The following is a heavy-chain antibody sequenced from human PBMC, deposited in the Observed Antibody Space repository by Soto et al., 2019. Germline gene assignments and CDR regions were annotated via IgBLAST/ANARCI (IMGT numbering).Heavy chain of an antibody. J-gene: IGHJ4*02. CDR1: GGTFSSYT. V-gene: IGHV1-69*02. CDR3: ARGPPGSHYHILTGYYYPFDY. CDR2: IIPILGIA. Sequence: SVKVSCKASGGTFSSYTISWVRQAPGQGLEWMGRIIPILGIANYAQKFQGRVTITADKSTSTAYMEPSSLRSEDTAVYYCARGPPGSHYHILTGYYYPFDYWGRG. D-gene: IGHD3-9*01.